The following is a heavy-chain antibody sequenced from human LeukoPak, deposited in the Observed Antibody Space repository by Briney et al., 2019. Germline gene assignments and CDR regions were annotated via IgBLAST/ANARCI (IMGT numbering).Heavy chain of an antibody. V-gene: IGHV3-23*03. Sequence: PGGSLRLSCAASGFTFSSYSMNWVRQAPGKGLEWVSVIYSGGSTYYADSVKGRFTISRDNSKNTLYLQMNSLRAEDTAVYYCAKVGGITGTSAFDPWGQGTLVTVSS. CDR3: AKVGGITGTSAFDP. J-gene: IGHJ5*02. D-gene: IGHD1-20*01. CDR1: GFTFSSYS. CDR2: IYSGGST.